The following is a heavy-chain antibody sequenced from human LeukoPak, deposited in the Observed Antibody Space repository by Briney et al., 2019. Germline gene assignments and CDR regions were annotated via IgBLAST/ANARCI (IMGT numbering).Heavy chain of an antibody. CDR3: ARSYAVEMATMSFDY. CDR2: IYYSGST. J-gene: IGHJ4*02. CDR1: GGSISSDNYY. D-gene: IGHD5-24*01. Sequence: PSQTLSLTCTVSGGSISSDNYYWSWIRQPPGKGLEWIGYIYYSGSTNYNPSLKSRVTISVDTSKNQFSLKLSSVTAADTAVYYCARSYAVEMATMSFDYWGQGTLVTVSS. V-gene: IGHV4-61*01.